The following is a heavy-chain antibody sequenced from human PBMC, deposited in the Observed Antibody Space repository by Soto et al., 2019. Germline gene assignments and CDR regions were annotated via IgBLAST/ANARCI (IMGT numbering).Heavy chain of an antibody. V-gene: IGHV1-2*04. CDR3: ARDRFSSGWTGAFDI. D-gene: IGHD6-19*01. CDR1: GYTFTGYY. CDR2: INPNSGGT. Sequence: ASVKVSCKASGYTFTGYYMHWVRQAPGQGLEWMGWINPNSGGTNYAQKFQGWVTMTRDTSISTAYMELSRLRSDDTAVYYCARDRFSSGWTGAFDIWGQGTMITVSS. J-gene: IGHJ3*02.